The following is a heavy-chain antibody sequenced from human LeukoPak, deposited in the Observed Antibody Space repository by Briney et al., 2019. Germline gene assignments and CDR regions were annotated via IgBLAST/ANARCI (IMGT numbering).Heavy chain of an antibody. Sequence: GGSLRLSCAASGFIFSNYGMSWVRQAPGKGLEWVSSISFSSTHIYYADSIQGRFTISRDNAENSLYLQMNSLRAEDTAVYYCAREGSVAFDIWGQGTMVTVSS. CDR1: GFIFSNYG. CDR3: AREGSVAFDI. CDR2: ISFSSTHI. V-gene: IGHV3-21*06. J-gene: IGHJ3*02.